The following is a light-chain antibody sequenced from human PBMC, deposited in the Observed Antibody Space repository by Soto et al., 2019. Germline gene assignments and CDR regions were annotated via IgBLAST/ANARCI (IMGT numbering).Light chain of an antibody. J-gene: IGKJ4*01. CDR2: GAS. CDR1: QSVSNSY. V-gene: IGKV3-20*01. CDR3: EQYGSSVLT. Sequence: EIVLTQSPGTLSLSPGERATLSCRASQSVSNSYLAWYQQKPGQAPRLLISGASSRATGIPDRFSGSGSGTDVTLTIRRLEPEDFAVYYCEQYGSSVLTFGGGTKVEIK.